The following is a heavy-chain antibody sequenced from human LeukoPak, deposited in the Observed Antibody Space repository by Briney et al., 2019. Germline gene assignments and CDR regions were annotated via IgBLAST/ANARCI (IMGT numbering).Heavy chain of an antibody. CDR2: LNEDGGIT. CDR1: GYSFSSFW. D-gene: IGHD3-16*01. CDR3: TRDIGGRSAY. V-gene: IGHV3-74*01. Sequence: GGSLRLSCEGSGYSFSSFWMHWVRQAPGEGLVWVSRLNEDGGITNYADFAKGRFTISRDNARNTLYLQMNSLSADDTAVYYCTRDIGGRSAYWGQGALVTVSS. J-gene: IGHJ4*02.